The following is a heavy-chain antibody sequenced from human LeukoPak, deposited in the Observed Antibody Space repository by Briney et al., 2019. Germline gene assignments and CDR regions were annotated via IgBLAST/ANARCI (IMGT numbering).Heavy chain of an antibody. Sequence: HPGGSLRLSCAASGFVFTNYAMNWVRQAPGKGLEWVAFISFDGSNKYYADSVKGRFTISGDNSKNTVYLQTSSLTAEDTAVYYCSRGCSTTTCFPYWGQGTLVTVSS. CDR3: SRGCSTTTCFPY. V-gene: IGHV3-30*04. D-gene: IGHD2-2*01. J-gene: IGHJ4*02. CDR1: GFVFTNYA. CDR2: ISFDGSNK.